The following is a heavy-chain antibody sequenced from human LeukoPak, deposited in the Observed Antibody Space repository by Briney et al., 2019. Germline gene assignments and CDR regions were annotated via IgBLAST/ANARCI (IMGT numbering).Heavy chain of an antibody. CDR1: GFTFSSYA. D-gene: IGHD6-19*01. V-gene: IGHV3-23*01. Sequence: GGSLRLSCAASGFTFSSYAMSWVRQAPGKGLVWVSAISGSGGSTYYADSVKGRFTISRDNSKNTLYLQMNSLRAEDTAVYYCAAASSGWYSVDYWGQGTLVTVSS. CDR3: AAASSGWYSVDY. CDR2: ISGSGGST. J-gene: IGHJ4*02.